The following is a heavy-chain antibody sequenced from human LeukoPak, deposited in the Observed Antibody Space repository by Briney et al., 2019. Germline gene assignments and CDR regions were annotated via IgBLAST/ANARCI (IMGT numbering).Heavy chain of an antibody. CDR3: ARGYYDSSGYYQLVDYFCLDV. D-gene: IGHD3-22*01. CDR1: GRSFSGYS. CDR2: INHIGNT. Sequence: SETLSLTCAVYGRSFSGYSWSWIRQPAGRGLEWVGEINHIGNTNYNPSLKSRVTISVDKSKNQYSLKLSSVNAADTAVYCCARGYYDSSGYYQLVDYFCLDVWGKGTTVTVS. J-gene: IGHJ6*03. V-gene: IGHV4-34*01.